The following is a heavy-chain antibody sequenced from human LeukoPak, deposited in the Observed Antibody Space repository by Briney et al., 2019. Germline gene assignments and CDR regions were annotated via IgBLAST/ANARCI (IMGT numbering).Heavy chain of an antibody. D-gene: IGHD4/OR15-4a*01. Sequence: SGGSLRLSCTVSGFTVSSNSMSWVRQAPGKGLEWVSFIYSGTIHYSDSVKGRFTISRDNSKNTLYLQMNSLRAEDTAMYYCARRAGAYSHPYDYWGQGTLVTVSS. V-gene: IGHV3-53*01. J-gene: IGHJ4*02. CDR1: GFTVSSNS. CDR2: IYSGTI. CDR3: ARRAGAYSHPYDY.